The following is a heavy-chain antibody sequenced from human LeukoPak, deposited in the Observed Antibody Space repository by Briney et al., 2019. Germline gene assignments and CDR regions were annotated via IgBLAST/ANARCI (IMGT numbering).Heavy chain of an antibody. Sequence: PGGSLRLSCTFSGLTFRSYWMNWVRQAPGKGLEWVANINPGGNEIRSVDSVKGRSIISRDNAKNSLDLQMSSLRVEDTAVYYCMCWGTDNHCGQGILVTVSS. CDR1: GLTFRSYW. J-gene: IGHJ4*02. D-gene: IGHD7-27*01. CDR3: MCWGTDNH. V-gene: IGHV3-7*01. CDR2: INPGGNEI.